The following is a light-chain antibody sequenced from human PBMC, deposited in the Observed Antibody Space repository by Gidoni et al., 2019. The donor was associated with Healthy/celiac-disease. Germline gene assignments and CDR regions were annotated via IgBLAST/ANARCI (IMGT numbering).Light chain of an antibody. Sequence: DIQLTQYPSFLSASVGDRVTITCRASQGISSYLAWYQQQPGKAPKLLIYAASTVQSGFPSRFSGSGSGTEFTLTISSLQPEDFATYYCQQLNSYPRTFGQGTKLEIK. CDR3: QQLNSYPRT. CDR1: QGISSY. CDR2: AAS. J-gene: IGKJ2*01. V-gene: IGKV1-9*01.